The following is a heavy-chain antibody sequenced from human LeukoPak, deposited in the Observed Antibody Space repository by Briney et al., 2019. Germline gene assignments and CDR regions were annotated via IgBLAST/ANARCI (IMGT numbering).Heavy chain of an antibody. CDR3: ARYFSWHNNRWYLDY. V-gene: IGHV4-59*08. J-gene: IGHJ4*02. D-gene: IGHD1/OR15-1a*01. CDR2: IYSSGRT. Sequence: PSDTLSLTCTVSGGPLSSYYLSWIRQPPGKGLEWIAYIYSSGRTNYSPSLKSRVTISVDTSKNQFSLKLSSVTAADTAVYHCARYFSWHNNRWYLDYWSQGTLVTVSS. CDR1: GGPLSSYY.